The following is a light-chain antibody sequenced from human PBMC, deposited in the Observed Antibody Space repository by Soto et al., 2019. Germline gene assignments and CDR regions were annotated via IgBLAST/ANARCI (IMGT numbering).Light chain of an antibody. V-gene: IGKV3-20*01. CDR2: DAS. J-gene: IGKJ2*01. CDR3: QQYARPPFA. Sequence: EIVLTQSPGTLSLSPGERATLSCRASQRISNSYLAWYQQKPGQAPRLPLYDASSRATGIPDRVSGSGSGTDFTLTISRLEPEDFAVYYCQQYARPPFAFGQGTKVDIK. CDR1: QRISNSY.